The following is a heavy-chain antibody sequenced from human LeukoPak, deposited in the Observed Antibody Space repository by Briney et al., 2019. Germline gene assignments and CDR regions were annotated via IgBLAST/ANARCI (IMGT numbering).Heavy chain of an antibody. CDR3: AIAHYDFWSGYYSPFDY. V-gene: IGHV4-34*01. CDR2: INHSGST. J-gene: IGHJ4*02. D-gene: IGHD3-3*01. CDR1: GGSFSGYY. Sequence: PPETLSLTCAVYGGSFSGYYWSWIRQPPGKGLEWIGEINHSGSTNYNPSLKSRVTISVDTSKNQFSLKLSSVTAADTAVYYCAIAHYDFWSGYYSPFDYWGQGTPVTVSS.